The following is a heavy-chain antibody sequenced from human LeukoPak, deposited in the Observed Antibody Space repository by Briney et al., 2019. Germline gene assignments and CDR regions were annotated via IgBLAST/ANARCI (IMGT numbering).Heavy chain of an antibody. V-gene: IGHV3-11*04. J-gene: IGHJ3*02. CDR1: GFTFSDYY. Sequence: GGSLRLSCAASGFTFSDYYMSWIRQAPGKGLEWVSYISSSGSTIYYADSVKGRFTISRDNAKSSLYLQMNSLRAEDTAVYYCARRVKGRLAAAGPNDFDIWGQGTMVTVSS. CDR3: ARRVKGRLAAAGPNDFDI. D-gene: IGHD6-13*01. CDR2: ISSSGSTI.